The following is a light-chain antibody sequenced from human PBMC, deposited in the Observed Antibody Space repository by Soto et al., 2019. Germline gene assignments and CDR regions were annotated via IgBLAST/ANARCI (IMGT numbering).Light chain of an antibody. J-gene: IGKJ2*01. Sequence: EILMTQSPGTLSVSPGERATLSCRASQSIGNNLAWYQQKPGQTPRLLIYDASTRATGIPPRFSGGGSGTEFTVTISSLQSEDFAIYYCQQYDIWPPYTFGQGTKVDIK. CDR1: QSIGNN. CDR3: QQYDIWPPYT. V-gene: IGKV3-15*01. CDR2: DAS.